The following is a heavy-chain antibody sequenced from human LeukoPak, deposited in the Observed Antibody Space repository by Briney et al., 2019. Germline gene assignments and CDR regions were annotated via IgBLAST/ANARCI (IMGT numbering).Heavy chain of an antibody. CDR2: ISAGGST. J-gene: IGHJ4*02. CDR3: AKDRNAIQAIWGSKTFDY. Sequence: PGGSLRLSCAASGFAFSSYAMSWVRQAPGKGLEWVSVISAGGSTCYADSVKGRFTISRDNSKNTLYLQMNSLRAEDTAVYFCAKDRNAIQAIWGSKTFDYWGQGTLVTVSS. D-gene: IGHD3-16*01. CDR1: GFAFSSYA. V-gene: IGHV3-23*01.